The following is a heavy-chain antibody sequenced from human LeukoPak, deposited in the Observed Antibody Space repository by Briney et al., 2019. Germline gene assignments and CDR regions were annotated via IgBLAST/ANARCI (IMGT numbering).Heavy chain of an antibody. Sequence: SQTLSLTCTVSGGSLSRGDSYWGWIRQPPGKGLEWIGYIYYSGSTYHNPSLKSRVTISVDTSKNQFSLKLSSVTAADTAVYYCARVVTMVRGFDYWGQGTLVTVSS. J-gene: IGHJ4*02. CDR1: GGSLSRGDSY. CDR3: ARVVTMVRGFDY. CDR2: IYYSGST. D-gene: IGHD3-10*01. V-gene: IGHV4-30-4*01.